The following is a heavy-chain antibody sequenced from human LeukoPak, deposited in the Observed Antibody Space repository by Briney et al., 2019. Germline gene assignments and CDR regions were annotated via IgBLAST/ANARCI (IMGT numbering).Heavy chain of an antibody. Sequence: GGSLRLSCAASGFTFSSYAMNWVRQVPGKGLEWVAVIWYDGSNKYHVDSVRGRFTISRDNSKNTLYLQMNSLRAEDTAVYYCARDPGERTLDYWGQGTLVTVSS. J-gene: IGHJ4*02. V-gene: IGHV3-33*08. CDR1: GFTFSSYA. CDR2: IWYDGSNK. D-gene: IGHD1-26*01. CDR3: ARDPGERTLDY.